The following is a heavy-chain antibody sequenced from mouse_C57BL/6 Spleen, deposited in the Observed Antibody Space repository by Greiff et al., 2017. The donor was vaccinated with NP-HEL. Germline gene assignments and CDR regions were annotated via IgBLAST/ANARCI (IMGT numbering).Heavy chain of an antibody. J-gene: IGHJ2*01. CDR3: ARNGGSSWDY. CDR2: IYPGDGDT. CDR1: GYAFSSYW. V-gene: IGHV1-80*01. Sequence: QVHVKQSGAELVKPGASVKISCKASGYAFSSYWMNWVKQRPGKGLEWIGQIYPGDGDTNYNGKFKGKATLTADKSSSTAYMQLSSLTSEDSAVYFCARNGGSSWDYWGQGTTLTVSS. D-gene: IGHD1-1*01.